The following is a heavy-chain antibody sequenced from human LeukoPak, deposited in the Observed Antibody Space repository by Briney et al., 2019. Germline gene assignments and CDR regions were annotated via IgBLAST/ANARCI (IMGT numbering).Heavy chain of an antibody. Sequence: GASVKVSCKASGYTFTGYYMHWVRQAPGQGLEWMGWIDPNSGGTNYAQKFQGRVTMTRDTSISTAYMELSRLRSDDTAVYYCARGGGLELWLLTRGATNFDYWGQGTLVTVSS. CDR3: ARGGGLELWLLTRGATNFDY. CDR2: IDPNSGGT. CDR1: GYTFTGYY. D-gene: IGHD5-18*01. J-gene: IGHJ4*02. V-gene: IGHV1-2*02.